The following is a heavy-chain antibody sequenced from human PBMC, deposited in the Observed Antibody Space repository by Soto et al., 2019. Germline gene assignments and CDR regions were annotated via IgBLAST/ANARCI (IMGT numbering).Heavy chain of an antibody. CDR2: NSGTDDYP. CDR1: GFTFSNLA. V-gene: IGHV3-23*01. CDR3: ARGPRSTSTGTGAF. D-gene: IGHD1-1*01. J-gene: IGHJ4*02. Sequence: GGSLRLYCAASGFTFSNLAMTWVRQAPGEGLEWVSSNSGTDDYPYYADSVKGRFTISRDNAKNTLYLQMNALRAEDTAVYYCARGPRSTSTGTGAFWGQGT.